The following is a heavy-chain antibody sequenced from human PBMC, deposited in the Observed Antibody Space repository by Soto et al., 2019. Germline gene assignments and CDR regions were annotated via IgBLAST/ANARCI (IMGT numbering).Heavy chain of an antibody. CDR2: KWFDGSSK. CDR3: AREGRWCQFDS. D-gene: IGHD2-8*01. J-gene: IGHJ4*02. Sequence: QVQLVESGGGVVQPGRSLRLSCAASGFTFSNYGMHWVRQAPGKGLEWVAVKWFDGSSKYYADSVKGRFTISRDNSKNTLYLQMNSLRAEDTAVYFCAREGRWCQFDSWGQGTLVTVSS. CDR1: GFTFSNYG. V-gene: IGHV3-33*01.